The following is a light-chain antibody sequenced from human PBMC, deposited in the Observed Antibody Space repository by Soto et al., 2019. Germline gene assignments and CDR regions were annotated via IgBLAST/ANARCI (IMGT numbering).Light chain of an antibody. CDR1: QSISSW. Sequence: DIQMTQSPSTLSASVGDSVTITCRASQSISSWLAWYQQKPGKAPKLLIYDASSLESGVPSRFSGSGSGTEFTLTISSLQPDEFATYYCQQYNSYSPVTFGQGTKVDIK. J-gene: IGKJ1*01. CDR2: DAS. V-gene: IGKV1-5*01. CDR3: QQYNSYSPVT.